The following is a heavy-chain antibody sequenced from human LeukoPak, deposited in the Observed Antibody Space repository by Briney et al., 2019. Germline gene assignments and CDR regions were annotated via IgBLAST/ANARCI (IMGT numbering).Heavy chain of an antibody. CDR1: GGSISSYY. Sequence: SETLSLTCTVSGGSISSYYWSWIRQPPGKGLEWIGYIYYSGNANYNPSLKSRVTISVDTSKNQFSLSLSSVTAADTAVYYCARHVGLGDAFDIWGQGTMVTVSS. J-gene: IGHJ3*02. CDR3: ARHVGLGDAFDI. V-gene: IGHV4-59*01. CDR2: IYYSGNA. D-gene: IGHD3-10*02.